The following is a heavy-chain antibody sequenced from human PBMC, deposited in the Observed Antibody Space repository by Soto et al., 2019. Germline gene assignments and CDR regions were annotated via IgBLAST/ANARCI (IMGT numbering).Heavy chain of an antibody. Sequence: QVQLVESGGGVVQPGRSLRLSCAASGFTFSSYGMHWVRQAPGKGLEWVAVIWYDGSNKYYADSVKGRFTISRDNSKNTLYLQMNSLRAEDTAVYYCARGMTTVTRSGAYDIWGQGTMVTVSS. V-gene: IGHV3-33*01. D-gene: IGHD4-17*01. CDR1: GFTFSSYG. CDR2: IWYDGSNK. J-gene: IGHJ3*02. CDR3: ARGMTTVTRSGAYDI.